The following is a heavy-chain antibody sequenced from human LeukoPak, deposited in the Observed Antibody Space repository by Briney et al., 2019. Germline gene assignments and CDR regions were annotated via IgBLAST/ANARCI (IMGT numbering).Heavy chain of an antibody. CDR1: GGSFSGYY. D-gene: IGHD3-10*01. Sequence: SETLSLTCAVYGGSFSGYYWSWIRQPPGKGLEWIGEINHSGSTNYNPSLKSRVTISVDTSKNQFSLKLSSVTAADTAVYYCARLSKGMVRGVIRYYYYYMDVWGKGTTVTISS. J-gene: IGHJ6*03. CDR3: ARLSKGMVRGVIRYYYYYMDV. V-gene: IGHV4-34*01. CDR2: INHSGST.